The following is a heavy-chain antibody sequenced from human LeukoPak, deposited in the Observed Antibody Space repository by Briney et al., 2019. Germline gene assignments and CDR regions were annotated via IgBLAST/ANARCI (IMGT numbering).Heavy chain of an antibody. CDR3: ARDYGGNLDAFDI. CDR2: IIPIFGTA. D-gene: IGHD4-23*01. V-gene: IGHV1-69*01. Sequence: GSSVKVSFRASGGTFSSYAISWVRQAPGQGVEWMGGIIPIFGTANYAQKFQGRVTITADESTSTAYMELSSLRSEDTAVYYCARDYGGNLDAFDIWGQGTMVTVSS. J-gene: IGHJ3*02. CDR1: GGTFSSYA.